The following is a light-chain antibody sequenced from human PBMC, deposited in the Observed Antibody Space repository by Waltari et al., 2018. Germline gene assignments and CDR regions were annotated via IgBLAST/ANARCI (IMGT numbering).Light chain of an antibody. CDR3: QQYSSYSWT. Sequence: DIRMTQSPSTLSASVGDRVTITCRASQSISSWLAGYQQKPGKAPKLLIYKTSSLESGVPSRFSGSGSGTEFTLTISSLQPDDFATYYCQQYSSYSWTFGQGTKVEIK. J-gene: IGKJ1*01. CDR1: QSISSW. V-gene: IGKV1-5*03. CDR2: KTS.